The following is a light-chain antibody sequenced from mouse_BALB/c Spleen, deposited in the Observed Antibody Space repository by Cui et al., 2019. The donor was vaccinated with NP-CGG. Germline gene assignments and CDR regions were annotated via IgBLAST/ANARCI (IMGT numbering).Light chain of an antibody. CDR3: ALWYSNHWV. CDR1: TGAVTTSNY. J-gene: IGLJ1*01. CDR2: GTN. V-gene: IGLV1*01. Sequence: QSVLTHDSALTTSPGETVTLTCRSSTGAVTTSNYANWVQEKPDHLFTGLIGGTNNRAPGVPARFSGSLIGDKAALTITGAQTEDEAMYFCALWYSNHWVFGGGTKLTVL.